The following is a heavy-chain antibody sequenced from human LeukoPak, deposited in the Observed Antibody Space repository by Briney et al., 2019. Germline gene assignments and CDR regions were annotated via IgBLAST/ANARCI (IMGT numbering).Heavy chain of an antibody. V-gene: IGHV3-23*01. CDR1: GFSFINYA. Sequence: PGGSLRLSCAASGFSFINYAMSWVRQAPARGPELLSSMKGGGETFSADSVKGRFTLSRDDSRNTVYFQLNQLRVEDTDIYYCARASWISTAGAVCWGQGTQVTVSS. J-gene: IGHJ4*02. CDR2: MKGGGET. CDR3: ARASWISTAGAVC. D-gene: IGHD2-2*03.